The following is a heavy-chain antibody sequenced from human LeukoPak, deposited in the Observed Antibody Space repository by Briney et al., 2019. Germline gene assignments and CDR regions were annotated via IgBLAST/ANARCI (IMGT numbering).Heavy chain of an antibody. V-gene: IGHV1-18*01. CDR1: GYTFTSYG. CDR3: ARGALWFGELLGGYFDY. Sequence: GASVKVSCKASGYTFTSYGISWVRQAPGQGLEWMGWISAYNGNTNYAQKLQGRVTMTTDTSTSTAYMELRSLRSDDTAVYYCARGALWFGELLGGYFDYWGQGTLVTVSS. J-gene: IGHJ4*02. CDR2: ISAYNGNT. D-gene: IGHD3-10*01.